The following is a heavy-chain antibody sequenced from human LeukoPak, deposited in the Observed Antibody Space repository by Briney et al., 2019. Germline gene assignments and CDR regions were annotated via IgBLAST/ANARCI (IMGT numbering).Heavy chain of an antibody. V-gene: IGHV4-39*07. CDR3: ASTPLLWFGELLGWFDP. Sequence: SETLSLTCTVSGGSISSSSYYWGWIRQPPGKGLEWIGSIYYSGSTYYNPSLKSRVTISVDTSKNQFSLKLSSVTAADTAVYYCASTPLLWFGELLGWFDPWGQGTLVTVSS. D-gene: IGHD3-10*01. J-gene: IGHJ5*02. CDR1: GGSISSSSYY. CDR2: IYYSGST.